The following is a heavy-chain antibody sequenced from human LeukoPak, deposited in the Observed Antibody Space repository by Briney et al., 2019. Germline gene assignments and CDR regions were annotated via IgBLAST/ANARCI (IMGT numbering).Heavy chain of an antibody. CDR1: GYTFTSYY. Sequence: ASVKVSCKASGYTFTSYYMHWVRRAPGQGLEWMGIINPSGGSTSYAQKFQGRVTMTRDMSTSTVYMELSSLRSEDTAVYYCARERGEGGSYYGWFDPWGQGTLVTVSS. J-gene: IGHJ5*02. CDR3: ARERGEGGSYYGWFDP. D-gene: IGHD1-26*01. V-gene: IGHV1-46*01. CDR2: INPSGGST.